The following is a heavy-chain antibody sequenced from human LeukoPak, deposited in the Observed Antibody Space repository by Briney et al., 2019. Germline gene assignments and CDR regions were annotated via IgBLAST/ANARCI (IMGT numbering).Heavy chain of an antibody. J-gene: IGHJ4*02. CDR3: ARVAGGDWYYFDF. D-gene: IGHD2-21*02. CDR2: INLNSGGT. CDR1: GYTFTAYY. Sequence: ASVKVSCKASGYTFTAYYMHWVRQAPGQGLEWMGCINLNSGGTNYAQNFQGRVTMTRDTSISAAYMELSRLGSDDTAIYYCARVAGGDWYYFDFWGQGTLVTVSS. V-gene: IGHV1-2*02.